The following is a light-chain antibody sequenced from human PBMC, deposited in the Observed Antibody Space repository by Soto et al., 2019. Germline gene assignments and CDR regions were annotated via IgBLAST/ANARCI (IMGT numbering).Light chain of an antibody. CDR1: SSNIGSNT. J-gene: IGLJ3*02. CDR3: ATWDDSLNGPV. CDR2: SNN. Sequence: QSVLTQPPSASGTPGQRVTISCSGSSSNIGSNTVNWYQQLPGTAPKILVYSNNKRPSGVPDRFSGSKSGTSASLAISGLQSEDEADYHCATWDDSLNGPVFGGGTKVT. V-gene: IGLV1-44*01.